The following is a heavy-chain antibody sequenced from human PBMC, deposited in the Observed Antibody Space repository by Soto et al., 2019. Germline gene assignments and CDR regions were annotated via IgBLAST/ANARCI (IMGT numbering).Heavy chain of an antibody. Sequence: EVQLVESGGGLVKPGGSLRLSCAGSGFTFNAYAMNWVRQAPGGGLEWVSSISSTSTYIYYADSVQRRFTISRDNAKNSLFLQLNSLRAGDTAVYYCARGYRGVPSQYEVNDAFDVWGRGTMVTVSS. V-gene: IGHV3-21*01. D-gene: IGHD3-10*01. CDR1: GFTFNAYA. CDR2: ISSTSTYI. CDR3: ARGYRGVPSQYEVNDAFDV. J-gene: IGHJ3*01.